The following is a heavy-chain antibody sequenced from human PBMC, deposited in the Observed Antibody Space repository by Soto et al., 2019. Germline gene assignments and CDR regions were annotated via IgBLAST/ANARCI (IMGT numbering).Heavy chain of an antibody. V-gene: IGHV3-66*01. CDR3: AKVYGDYVNYFDY. D-gene: IGHD4-17*01. CDR2: IYSGGST. J-gene: IGHJ4*02. Sequence: GGSLRLSCAASGFTFSSNYMSWVRQAPGKGLEWVSVIYSGGSTYYSDSVKGRFTISRDNSKNTLYLQMNSLRAEDTAVYYCAKVYGDYVNYFDYWGQGTLVTVSS. CDR1: GFTFSSNY.